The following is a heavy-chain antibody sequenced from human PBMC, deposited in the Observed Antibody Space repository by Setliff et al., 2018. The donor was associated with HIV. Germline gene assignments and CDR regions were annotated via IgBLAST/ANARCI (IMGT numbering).Heavy chain of an antibody. CDR2: INPTSGNT. J-gene: IGHJ5*02. Sequence: ASVKVSCKTSGYTFTDYFIHWVRQAPGQGLEWMGIINPTSGNTTYAQNFQGRVTLTRDTSTSTVYMELSRLTSDDTAIYYCARNPIQIKRWSPGETWFDTWGQGTLVTVSS. V-gene: IGHV1-46*01. CDR1: GYTFTDYF. D-gene: IGHD5-18*01. CDR3: ARNPIQIKRWSPGETWFDT.